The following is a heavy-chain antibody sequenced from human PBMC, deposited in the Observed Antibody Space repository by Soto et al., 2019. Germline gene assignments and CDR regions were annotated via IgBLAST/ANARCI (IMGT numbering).Heavy chain of an antibody. CDR1: GVSISNGDYY. J-gene: IGHJ4*02. CDR2: IYNGGPT. CDR3: ARSLEYGIPFDK. Sequence: TLSLTCTVSGVSISNGDYYWNWIRQTPGKGLEWIGYIYNGGPTYYNPSLESRLSLSVDTSGNQFSLRLSSVTAADTAIYYCARSLEYGIPFDKWGQGTLVTVSS. D-gene: IGHD2-8*01. V-gene: IGHV4-30-4*01.